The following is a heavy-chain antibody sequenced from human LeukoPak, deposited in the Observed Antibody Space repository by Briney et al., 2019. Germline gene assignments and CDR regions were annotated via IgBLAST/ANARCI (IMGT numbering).Heavy chain of an antibody. CDR3: ARVWDHAFDI. D-gene: IGHD1-26*01. CDR2: ISWNSGSI. Sequence: GRSLRLSCAASGFTFDDYAMHWVRQAPGKGLEWVSGISWNSGSIGYADSVKGRFTISRDNAKNSLYLQMNSLRAEDTAVYYCARVWDHAFDIWGQGTMVTVSS. V-gene: IGHV3-9*01. CDR1: GFTFDDYA. J-gene: IGHJ3*02.